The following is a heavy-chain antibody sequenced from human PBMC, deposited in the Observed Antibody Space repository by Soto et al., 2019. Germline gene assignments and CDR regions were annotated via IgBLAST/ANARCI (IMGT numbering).Heavy chain of an antibody. CDR2: ISGSGGST. J-gene: IGHJ4*02. CDR1: GFTFSSYA. D-gene: IGHD3-3*01. Sequence: XVSLRLSCAASGFTFSSYAMSWVRQAPGKGLEWVSAISGSGGSTYYADSVKGRFTISRDNSKNTLYLQMNSLRAEDTAVYYCAKIYQYYDFWSGYYGFDYWGQGTLVTVSS. V-gene: IGHV3-23*01. CDR3: AKIYQYYDFWSGYYGFDY.